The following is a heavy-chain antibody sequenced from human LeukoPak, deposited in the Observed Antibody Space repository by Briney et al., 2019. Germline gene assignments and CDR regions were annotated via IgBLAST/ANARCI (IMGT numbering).Heavy chain of an antibody. J-gene: IGHJ3*02. D-gene: IGHD3-3*01. CDR2: ISSSGSTI. Sequence: PGGSLRLSCAASGFTFSDYYMSWIRQAPGKGLEWVSYISSSGSTIYYADSVKGRFTISRDNAKNSLYLQMNSLRAEDTAVYYCASTLRFLELDAFDIWGQRTMVTVSS. CDR1: GFTFSDYY. CDR3: ASTLRFLELDAFDI. V-gene: IGHV3-11*04.